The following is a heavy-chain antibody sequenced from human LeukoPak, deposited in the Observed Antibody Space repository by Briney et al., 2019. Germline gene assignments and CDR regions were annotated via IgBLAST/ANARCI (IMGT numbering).Heavy chain of an antibody. Sequence: HSGGSLRLSCAASGFIFSGYGMHWVRQAPGKGLEWAALISHDGNHKHYADSVKGRFTISRDNSKNTLYLQMTSLRVEDTAVYFCAKDRIVISFGDVSKHWGQGTLVTVSS. CDR1: GFIFSGYG. V-gene: IGHV3-30*18. CDR3: AKDRIVISFGDVSKH. D-gene: IGHD3-10*01. CDR2: ISHDGNHK. J-gene: IGHJ1*01.